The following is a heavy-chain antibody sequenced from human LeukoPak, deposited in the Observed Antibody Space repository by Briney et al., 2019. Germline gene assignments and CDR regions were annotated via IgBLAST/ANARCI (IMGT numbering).Heavy chain of an antibody. J-gene: IGHJ4*02. D-gene: IGHD5-18*01. CDR1: GGSFTDYY. CDR3: ARGYSYGYGY. Sequence: SETLSLTCAVYGGSFTDYYWNWIRQPPGKGLEWIGEINHSGSTNYNPSLKSRVTISVDTSKNQFSLKLSSVTAADTAVYYCARGYSYGYGYWGQGTLVTVSS. CDR2: INHSGST. V-gene: IGHV4-34*01.